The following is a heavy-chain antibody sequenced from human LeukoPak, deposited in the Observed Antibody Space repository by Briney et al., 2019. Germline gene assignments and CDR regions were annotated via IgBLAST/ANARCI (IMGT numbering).Heavy chain of an antibody. CDR3: ARDLYASGSYDY. Sequence: GGSLRLSCAASGFTFSTYWMSWVRQAPGKGLEWVGNIKQDGNEKHYVASVKGRFTISRDNGKNSLYLQMNGLRAEDTAVYYCARDLYASGSYDYWGQGTLVTVSS. CDR2: IKQDGNEK. CDR1: GFTFSTYW. J-gene: IGHJ4*02. D-gene: IGHD3-10*01. V-gene: IGHV3-7*04.